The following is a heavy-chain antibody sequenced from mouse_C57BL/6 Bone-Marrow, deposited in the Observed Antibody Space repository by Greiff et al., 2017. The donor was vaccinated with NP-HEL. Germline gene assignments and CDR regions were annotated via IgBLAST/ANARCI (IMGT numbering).Heavy chain of an antibody. Sequence: QVQLQESGAELVRPGTSVKVSCKASGYAFTNYLIEWVKQRPGQGLEWIGVINPGSGGTNYNEKFKGKATLTADKSSSTAYMQSSSLTSEDSAVYFCARPPYYYGSSYYAMDYWGQGTSVTVSS. V-gene: IGHV1-54*01. CDR3: ARPPYYYGSSYYAMDY. CDR1: GYAFTNYL. CDR2: INPGSGGT. J-gene: IGHJ4*01. D-gene: IGHD1-1*01.